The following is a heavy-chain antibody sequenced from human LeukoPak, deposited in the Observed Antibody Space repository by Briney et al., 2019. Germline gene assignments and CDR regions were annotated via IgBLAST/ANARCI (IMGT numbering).Heavy chain of an antibody. CDR2: IHSTGSA. CDR3: ARVADYGDYVGGDWIDP. D-gene: IGHD4-17*01. CDR1: GGSISSYY. J-gene: IGHJ5*02. V-gene: IGHV4-4*07. Sequence: SETLSLTCTVSGGSISSYYWSRIRQPAGKGLEWIGSIHSTGSANYNPSLKSRVTMSVDTSENQFSLKLSSVTAADTAVYYCARVADYGDYVGGDWIDPWGQGTLVTVSS.